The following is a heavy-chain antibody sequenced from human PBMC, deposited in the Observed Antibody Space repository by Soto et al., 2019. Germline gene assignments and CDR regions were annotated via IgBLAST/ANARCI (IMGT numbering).Heavy chain of an antibody. CDR1: GFTFSSYG. V-gene: IGHV3-33*01. D-gene: IGHD3-22*01. CDR2: IWYDGSNK. J-gene: IGHJ3*02. Sequence: GGSLRLSCAASGFTFSSYGMHWVRQAPGKGLEWVAVIWYDGSNKYYADSVKGRFTISRDNSKNTLYLQMNSLRAEDTAVYYCARENSSVLDAFDIWGQGTMVTVSS. CDR3: ARENSSVLDAFDI.